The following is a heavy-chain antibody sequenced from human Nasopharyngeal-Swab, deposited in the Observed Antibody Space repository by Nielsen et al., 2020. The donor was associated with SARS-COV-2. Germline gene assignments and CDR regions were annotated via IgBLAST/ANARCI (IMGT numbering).Heavy chain of an antibody. Sequence: GESLKISCVASGYSFRTYGMSWVRQAPGKGLEWVAVISYDGSNKYYADSVKGRFTISRDNSKNTLYLQMNGLRAEDTAVYYCAKGGWYYDSSGNFFDYWGQGTLVTVSS. CDR2: ISYDGSNK. V-gene: IGHV3-30*18. J-gene: IGHJ4*02. CDR1: GYSFRTYG. D-gene: IGHD3-22*01. CDR3: AKGGWYYDSSGNFFDY.